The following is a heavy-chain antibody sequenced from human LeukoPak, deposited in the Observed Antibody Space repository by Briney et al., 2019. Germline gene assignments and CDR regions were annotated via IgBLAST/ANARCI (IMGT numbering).Heavy chain of an antibody. CDR1: GFTFSDYY. J-gene: IGHJ5*02. V-gene: IGHV3-11*04. CDR3: AAGLAFGYCSSTSCYNWFDP. Sequence: GGSLRLSCAASGFTFSDYYMSWIRQAPGKGLEWVSYISRSGSTIYYADSVKGRFAISRDNAKNSLYLQMNSLRAEDTAVYYCAAGLAFGYCSSTSCYNWFDPWGQGTLVTVSS. D-gene: IGHD2-2*03. CDR2: ISRSGSTI.